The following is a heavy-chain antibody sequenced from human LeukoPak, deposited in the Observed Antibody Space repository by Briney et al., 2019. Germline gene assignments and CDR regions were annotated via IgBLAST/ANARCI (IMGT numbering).Heavy chain of an antibody. V-gene: IGHV3-21*01. CDR1: GFIFSSYS. J-gene: IGHJ4*02. CDR2: ISATGNYI. D-gene: IGHD5-18*01. Sequence: PGGSLRLSCAASGFIFSSYSMNWVRQAPGEGLEWVSSISATGNYIYYADSVKGRFTISRDNAKNSLYLQMNSLRAEDTAVYYCARDRSGYTFDDWGQGTLVTVSS. CDR3: ARDRSGYTFDD.